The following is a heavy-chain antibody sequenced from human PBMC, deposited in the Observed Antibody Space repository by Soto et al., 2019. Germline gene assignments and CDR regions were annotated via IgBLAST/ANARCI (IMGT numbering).Heavy chain of an antibody. CDR2: TYYRSKWYN. CDR3: ARAKEYTSSSGMDV. Sequence: PSQTLSLTCAISGDSVSSDTAAWNWIRQSPSRGLEWLGRTYYRSKWYNDYAVSVKSRITLNPDTSKNQFSLQLNSLTPEDTAVYYCARAKEYTSSSGMDVWGQGITVTRLL. J-gene: IGHJ6*02. V-gene: IGHV6-1*01. D-gene: IGHD6-6*01. CDR1: GDSVSSDTAA.